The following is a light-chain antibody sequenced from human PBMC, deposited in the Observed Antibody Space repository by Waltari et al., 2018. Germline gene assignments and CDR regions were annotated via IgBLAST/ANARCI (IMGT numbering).Light chain of an antibody. CDR1: SSDFGGFNY. CDR3: CSYAGFYTYV. CDR2: DVT. V-gene: IGLV2-11*01. J-gene: IGLJ1*01. Sequence: QSALPQPRSVSVSPGPSVTISCTGTSSDFGGFNYVSWVQKSPGEAPKPLIYDVTKRPSGVPGRFSGSKSGNTASLTISGLQAEDDSDFYCCSYAGFYTYVFGTGTKVTVL.